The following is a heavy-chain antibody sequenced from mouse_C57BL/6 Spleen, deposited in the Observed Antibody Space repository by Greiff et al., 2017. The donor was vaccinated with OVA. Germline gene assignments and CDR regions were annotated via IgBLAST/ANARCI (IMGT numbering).Heavy chain of an antibody. V-gene: IGHV5-4*01. CDR1: GFTFSSYA. Sequence: DVQLVESGGGLVKPGGSLKLSCAASGFTFSSYAMSWVRQTPEKRLEWVATISDGGSYTYYPDNVKGRFTISRDNAKNNLYLQMSHLKSEDTAMYYCARGDDGYVYWGQGTLVTVSA. J-gene: IGHJ3*01. CDR2: ISDGGSYT. D-gene: IGHD2-3*01. CDR3: ARGDDGYVY.